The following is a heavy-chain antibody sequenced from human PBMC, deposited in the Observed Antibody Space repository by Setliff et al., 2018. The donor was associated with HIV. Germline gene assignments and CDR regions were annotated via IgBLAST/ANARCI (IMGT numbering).Heavy chain of an antibody. D-gene: IGHD1-1*01. CDR3: GRGDSLLESIVWFDR. J-gene: IGHJ5*02. CDR2: LIPLFGSA. CDR1: GGSFSSYD. Sequence: ASVKVSCKVSGGSFSSYDFTWVRQAPGQGLEWMGGLIPLFGSANYPQKFQGRVTMTADESTRTVYMELSRLRFEDTAMYYCGRGDSLLESIVWFDRWGQGTLVTVSS. V-gene: IGHV1-69*13.